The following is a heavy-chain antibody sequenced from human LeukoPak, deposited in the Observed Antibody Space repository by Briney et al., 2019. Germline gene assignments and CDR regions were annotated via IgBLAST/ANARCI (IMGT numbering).Heavy chain of an antibody. J-gene: IGHJ4*02. CDR3: ARNVGGTRGAPFDY. CDR1: GYTFTING. V-gene: IGHV1-18*04. Sequence: AASVKVSCKASGYTFTINGISWVRQAPGQGLEWMGWISAYNGNTNYAQKLQGRVTMTTDTSTSTAYMELRSLRSDDTAVYYCARNVGGTRGAPFDYWGQGTLVTVSS. D-gene: IGHD1-26*01. CDR2: ISAYNGNT.